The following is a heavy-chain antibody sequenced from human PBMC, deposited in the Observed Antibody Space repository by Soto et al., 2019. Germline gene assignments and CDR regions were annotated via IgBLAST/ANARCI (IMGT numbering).Heavy chain of an antibody. CDR3: ARNLYDFWSGYPDSYYYYGMDV. V-gene: IGHV1-69*01. Sequence: QVQLVQSGAEVEKPGSSVKVSCKASGGTFSSYAISWVRQAPGQGLEWMGGIIPIFGTANYAQKFQGRVTITADESTSTAYMELSSLRSEDTAVYYCARNLYDFWSGYPDSYYYYGMDVWGQGTTVTVSS. CDR1: GGTFSSYA. CDR2: IIPIFGTA. D-gene: IGHD3-3*01. J-gene: IGHJ6*02.